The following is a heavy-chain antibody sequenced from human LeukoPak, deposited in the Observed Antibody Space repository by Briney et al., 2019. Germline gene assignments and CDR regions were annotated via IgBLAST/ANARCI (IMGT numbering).Heavy chain of an antibody. J-gene: IGHJ6*02. V-gene: IGHV3-21*01. CDR3: ARDYCSSTSCYIPPNYGMDV. CDR2: ISSSSSYI. D-gene: IGHD2-2*02. CDR1: GFTFSSYS. Sequence: GGSLRLSCAASGFTFSSYSMNWVRQAPGKGLEWVSSISSSSSYIYYADSVKGRFTVSRDNAKNSLYLQMNSLRAKDTAVYYCARDYCSSTSCYIPPNYGMDVWGQGTTVTVSS.